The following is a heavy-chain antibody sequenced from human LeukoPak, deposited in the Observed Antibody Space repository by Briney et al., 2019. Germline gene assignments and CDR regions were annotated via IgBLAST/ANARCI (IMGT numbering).Heavy chain of an antibody. Sequence: GGSLRLSCAASGFTFSIYAMSWVRQAPGKGLEWVSTFSKSGTPTYYPDSMKGRFTISRDNSKNTLYLQMNSLRAEDTAVYYCAKRDTSGSYYFDSWGQGTQVTVSS. CDR1: GFTFSIYA. D-gene: IGHD3-22*01. CDR3: AKRDTSGSYYFDS. V-gene: IGHV3-23*01. CDR2: FSKSGTPT. J-gene: IGHJ4*02.